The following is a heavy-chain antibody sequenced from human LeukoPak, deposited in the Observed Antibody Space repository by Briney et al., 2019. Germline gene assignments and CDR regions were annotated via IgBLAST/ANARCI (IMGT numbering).Heavy chain of an antibody. D-gene: IGHD3-10*01. CDR1: GFTFSPYA. J-gene: IGHJ4*02. CDR3: AKGEGAMVRGIVDY. V-gene: IGHV3-33*06. Sequence: GMSLRLSCAASGFTFSPYAMHWVRLAPGKGLEWVAVIRSDATTTQYADSVKGRFTISRDNSKNTLYLQMNSLRAEDTAVYYCAKGEGAMVRGIVDYWGQGTLVTVSS. CDR2: IRSDATTT.